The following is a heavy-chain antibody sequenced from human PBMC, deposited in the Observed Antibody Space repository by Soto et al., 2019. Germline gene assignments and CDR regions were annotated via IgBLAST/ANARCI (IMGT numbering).Heavy chain of an antibody. CDR1: GGSFSGYY. J-gene: IGHJ4*02. Sequence: SETLSLTCAVYGGSFSGYYWSSIRQPPGKGLEWIGEINHSGSTNYNPSLKSRVTISVDTSKNQFSLKLSSVTAADTAVYYCARGGGSYSRGFDYWGQGTLVTVSS. CDR3: ARGGGSYSRGFDY. D-gene: IGHD1-26*01. V-gene: IGHV4-34*01. CDR2: INHSGST.